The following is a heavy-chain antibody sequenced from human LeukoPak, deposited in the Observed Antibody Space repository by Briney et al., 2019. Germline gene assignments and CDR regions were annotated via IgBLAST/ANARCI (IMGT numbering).Heavy chain of an antibody. CDR3: AEAPGGTIVGAAIDY. CDR2: ISWNSGSI. D-gene: IGHD1-26*01. J-gene: IGHJ4*02. CDR1: GFTFDDYA. V-gene: IGHV3-9*01. Sequence: AGGSLRLSCAASGFTFDDYAMHWVRQAPGKGLEWVSGISWNSGSIGYADSVKGRFTISRDNAKNSLYLQMNSLRAEDTALYYCAEAPGGTIVGAAIDYWGQGTLVTVSS.